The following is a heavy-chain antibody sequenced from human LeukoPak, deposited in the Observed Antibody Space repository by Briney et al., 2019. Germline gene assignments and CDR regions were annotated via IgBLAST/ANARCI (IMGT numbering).Heavy chain of an antibody. J-gene: IGHJ4*02. V-gene: IGHV3-53*01. CDR1: GFTVSSNY. CDR3: ATYRQVLLPFES. Sequence: GGSLRLSCAASGFTVSSNYMSWVRQAPGKGLEWVSVIYSGGSTYYADSVKGRFTISRDNSKSILSLQMNSLIAEDTAIYYCATYRQVLLPFESWGQGTLVTVSS. D-gene: IGHD5-18*01. CDR2: IYSGGST.